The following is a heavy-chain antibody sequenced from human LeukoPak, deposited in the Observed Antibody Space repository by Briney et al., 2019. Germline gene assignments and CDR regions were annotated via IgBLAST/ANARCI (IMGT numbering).Heavy chain of an antibody. V-gene: IGHV1-46*03. CDR1: GYTFTSYY. CDR3: ARELRLYYYDSSGYYYDWFDP. Sequence: ASVKVPCKASGYTFTSYYMHWVRQAPGQGLEWMGIINPSGGSTSYAQKFQGRVTMTRDTSTSTVYMELSGLRSEDTAVYYCARELRLYYYDSSGYYYDWFDPWGQGTLVTVSS. D-gene: IGHD3-22*01. J-gene: IGHJ5*02. CDR2: INPSGGST.